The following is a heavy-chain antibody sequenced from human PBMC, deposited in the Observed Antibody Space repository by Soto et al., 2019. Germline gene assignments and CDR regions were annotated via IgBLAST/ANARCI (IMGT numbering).Heavy chain of an antibody. D-gene: IGHD2-15*01. CDR2: ISYDGSNS. CDR1: ASTFSNYI. CDR3: AGGDNYYALGV. J-gene: IGHJ6*02. V-gene: IGHV3-30*04. Sequence: QLQLVESGGGVVQPGRSLRLSCAASASTFSNYIMHWVRQAPGKGLEWVAFISYDGSNSNYADFVEGRFTISRDNPKNMLYLQLSSLRPDDTVVYYCAGGDNYYALGVWGQGTTVTVSS.